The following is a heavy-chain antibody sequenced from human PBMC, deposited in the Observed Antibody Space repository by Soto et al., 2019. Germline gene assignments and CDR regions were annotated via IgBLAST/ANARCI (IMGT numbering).Heavy chain of an antibody. D-gene: IGHD1-26*01. Sequence: QVQLVQSGAEVKKPGASVKVSCKASGYTFTDYGIDWVRQAPGQGLEWMGWINAYNANTNYAQKLQGRVTIATDTSTSTAYMVLRSLRSDDTAVYNCARAQGGSYYDYNYYGIDVWGQGTTVTVSS. V-gene: IGHV1-18*01. J-gene: IGHJ6*02. CDR3: ARAQGGSYYDYNYYGIDV. CDR2: INAYNANT. CDR1: GYTFTDYG.